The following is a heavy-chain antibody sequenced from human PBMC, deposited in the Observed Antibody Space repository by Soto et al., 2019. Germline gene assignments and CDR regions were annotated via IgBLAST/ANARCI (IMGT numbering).Heavy chain of an antibody. Sequence: QVQLQESGPGLVRPSQTLSLTCSVSGASIYNGGYFWSWVRQSPGKGLEWIGHIHNTGSPSNNPSLKSPVTIPADTSMNQFSLALTSVTASDTAMYYCARGSTTAKVDSWGQGILVTVS. CDR1: GASIYNGGYF. CDR2: IHNTGSP. J-gene: IGHJ4*02. CDR3: ARGSTTAKVDS. V-gene: IGHV4-30-4*01.